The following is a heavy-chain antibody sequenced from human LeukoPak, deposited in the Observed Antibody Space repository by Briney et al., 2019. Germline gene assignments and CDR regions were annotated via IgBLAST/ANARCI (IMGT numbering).Heavy chain of an antibody. D-gene: IGHD2-2*02. CDR1: GGSFSGYY. CDR3: ARQTSYTGFSWFDP. CDR2: IYYSGST. J-gene: IGHJ5*02. Sequence: SETLSLTCAVYGGSFSGYYWGWIRQPPGKGLEWIGSIYYSGSTNYNPSLKSRVTISVDTSKNQFSLKLSSVTAADTAVYFCARQTSYTGFSWFDPWGQGTLVTVSS. V-gene: IGHV4-34*01.